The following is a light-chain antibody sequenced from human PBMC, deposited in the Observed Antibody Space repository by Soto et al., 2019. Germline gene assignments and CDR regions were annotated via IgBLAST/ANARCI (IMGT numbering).Light chain of an antibody. CDR2: AVS. CDR1: SSDVGGYNY. CDR3: TSSTSSNTWL. Sequence: QSALTQPASVSGSPGQSITISCTGTSSDVGGYNYVSWFQQHPGKAPKLIIYAVSNRPSGIGDRFSGSKSGNTASLTISGLQAEDDADYYCTSSTSSNTWLFGGGTKLTVL. J-gene: IGLJ2*01. V-gene: IGLV2-14*01.